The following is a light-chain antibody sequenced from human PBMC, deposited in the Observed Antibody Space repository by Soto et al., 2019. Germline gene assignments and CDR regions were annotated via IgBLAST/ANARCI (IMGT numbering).Light chain of an antibody. Sequence: VLTQSPGTLSLSPGERATLSCMASQTLSSRHLAWYQQKPGQAPRLLIYGSSSRATDIPDRFSGSGSGTDFTLTISTLEPEDFAIYYCQQYGYSRTFGQGTKVDIK. CDR1: QTLSSRH. CDR3: QQYGYSRT. V-gene: IGKV3-20*01. CDR2: GSS. J-gene: IGKJ1*01.